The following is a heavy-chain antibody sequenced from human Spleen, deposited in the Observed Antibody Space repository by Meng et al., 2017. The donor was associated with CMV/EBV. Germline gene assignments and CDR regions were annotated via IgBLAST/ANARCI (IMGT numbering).Heavy chain of an antibody. D-gene: IGHD2-2*01. Sequence: FYRHWVRQATGQGLEWMGWIAPNSGGTNYAQKFRGRVTLTRDTSTSTAYMELSRLRSDDAAIYYCARGVGRGAYCTGTSCSISYGDHWGRGTLVTVSS. CDR2: IAPNSGGT. CDR1: FY. CDR3: ARGVGRGAYCTGTSCSISYGDH. J-gene: IGHJ4*02. V-gene: IGHV1-2*02.